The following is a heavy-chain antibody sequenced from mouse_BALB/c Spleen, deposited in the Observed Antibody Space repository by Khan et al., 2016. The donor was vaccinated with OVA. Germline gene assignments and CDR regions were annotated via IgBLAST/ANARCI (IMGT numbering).Heavy chain of an antibody. CDR1: GYSITSDYA. J-gene: IGHJ4*01. D-gene: IGHD4-1*01. CDR2: ISYSGRT. CDR3: TSKLGVYYDIDY. Sequence: EVQLQESGPGLVKPSQSLSLTCTVTGYSITSDYAWNWIRQFPGNKLEWMGSISYSGRTPYNPSLKRRVSITRDTSKAPFFLQVKSGTAEYTASYYGTSKLGVYYDIDYWGQGTSVTVSS. V-gene: IGHV3-2*02.